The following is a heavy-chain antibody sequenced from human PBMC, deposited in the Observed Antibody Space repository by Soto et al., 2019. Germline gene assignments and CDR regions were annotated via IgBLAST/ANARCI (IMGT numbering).Heavy chain of an antibody. CDR1: GFTFSGYW. V-gene: IGHV3-7*01. D-gene: IGHD2-2*01. CDR3: AKNNRYCSSTNCFVFDY. Sequence: GGSLRLSCAASGFTFSGYWLSWVRQAPGKGLEWVANIKQDGSEKYYVDSVKGRFTISRDNAKNSLYLLMNSLRAEDTAVYYCAKNNRYCSSTNCFVFDYWGQGTLVTVSS. CDR2: IKQDGSEK. J-gene: IGHJ4*02.